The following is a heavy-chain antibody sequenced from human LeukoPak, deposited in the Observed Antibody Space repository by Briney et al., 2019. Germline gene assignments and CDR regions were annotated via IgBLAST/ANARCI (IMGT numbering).Heavy chain of an antibody. D-gene: IGHD5-18*01. J-gene: IGHJ4*02. Sequence: PGRSLRLSCAASGFTFSGYGMHWVRQAPDKGLEWVAVIWYDGNNKYYADSVKGRFTISRGNSKNTLYLQMNSLRAEDTAVYYCAKDWGYTTMVSYYFDYWGQGALVTVSS. CDR1: GFTFSGYG. CDR3: AKDWGYTTMVSYYFDY. V-gene: IGHV3-33*06. CDR2: IWYDGNNK.